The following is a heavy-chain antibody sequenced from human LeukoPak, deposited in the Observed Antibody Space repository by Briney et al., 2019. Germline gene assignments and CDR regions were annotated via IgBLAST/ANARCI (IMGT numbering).Heavy chain of an antibody. Sequence: GGSVRLSCAASGFTFSSYWMSWVRQAPGKGLEWVANIKQDGSEKYYVDSVKGRFTISRDNAKKSVYLQMDSLRAEDTAMYYCARGTDISPNWLDPWGQGTLVTVSS. J-gene: IGHJ5*02. CDR3: ARGTDISPNWLDP. CDR1: GFTFSSYW. V-gene: IGHV3-7*01. D-gene: IGHD2-15*01. CDR2: IKQDGSEK.